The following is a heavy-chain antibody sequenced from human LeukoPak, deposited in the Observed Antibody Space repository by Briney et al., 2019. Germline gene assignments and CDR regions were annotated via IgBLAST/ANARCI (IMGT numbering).Heavy chain of an antibody. D-gene: IGHD1-14*01. CDR1: GFIFKNYA. CDR3: AKAEEGLFDY. J-gene: IGHJ4*02. V-gene: IGHV3-23*01. Sequence: GGSLRLSCAASGFIFKNYAMSWVRQAPGKGLEWVSGITGSGGSTYHADSVKGRLTISRDNSKNTLYLQMNSLRAEDTAVYYCAKAEEGLFDYWGQGTLVTVSS. CDR2: ITGSGGST.